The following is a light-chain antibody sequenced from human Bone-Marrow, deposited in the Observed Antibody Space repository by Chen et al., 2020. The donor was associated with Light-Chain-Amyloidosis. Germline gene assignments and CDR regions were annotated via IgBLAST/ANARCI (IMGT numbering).Light chain of an antibody. CDR1: SGSIATNY. CDR2: VDD. J-gene: IGLJ3*02. V-gene: IGLV6-57*01. CDR3: QSYHVSSQGV. Sequence: NFMLTQPHSVSESPGKTVIISCTRSSGSIATNYVQWYQQRPGSSPTTVIYVDDQRPSGVPDRFSGSIDRSSNSASLTISGLKTEDEADYYCQSYHVSSQGVFGGVTKLTVL.